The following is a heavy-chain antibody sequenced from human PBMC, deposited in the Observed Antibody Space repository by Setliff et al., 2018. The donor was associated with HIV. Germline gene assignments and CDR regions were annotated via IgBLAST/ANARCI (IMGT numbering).Heavy chain of an antibody. CDR1: GGSISSYY. CDR2: IYTNGST. V-gene: IGHV4-4*09. CDR3: ARHSGYYYDSSGYYPFDV. J-gene: IGHJ3*01. D-gene: IGHD3-22*01. Sequence: VSGGSISSYYWRWIRQPPGKELEWIGDIYTNGSTDYNPSLKSRVTISVDTSKKRFSLRLSSVTAADTAVYYCARHSGYYYDSSGYYPFDVWGQGTMVTVSS.